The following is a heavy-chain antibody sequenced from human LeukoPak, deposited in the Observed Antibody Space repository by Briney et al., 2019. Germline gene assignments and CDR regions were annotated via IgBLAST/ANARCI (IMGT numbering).Heavy chain of an antibody. Sequence: ASVKVSCKASGYTFTGYYMHWVRQAPGQGLEWMGWINPNSGGTNYAQKFQGRVTMTRDTSISTAYMELSRLGSDDTAVYYCARDPYDSSGYYFDYWGQGTLVTVSS. CDR1: GYTFTGYY. CDR3: ARDPYDSSGYYFDY. D-gene: IGHD3-22*01. CDR2: INPNSGGT. J-gene: IGHJ4*02. V-gene: IGHV1-2*02.